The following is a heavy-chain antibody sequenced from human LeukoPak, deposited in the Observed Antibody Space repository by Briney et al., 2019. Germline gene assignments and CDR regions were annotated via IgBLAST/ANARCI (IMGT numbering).Heavy chain of an antibody. Sequence: SETLSLTCTVSGGSMRGYYWSWIRQPPGKGLEWIGYIYYSGSSDYNPSLKSRITMSVDTPNNQFSLNLTSVTAADTAVYYCAGVSSGYYYGMDVWGQGATVTVSS. CDR3: AGVSSGYYYGMDV. V-gene: IGHV4-59*08. D-gene: IGHD3-22*01. CDR2: IYYSGSS. CDR1: GGSMRGYY. J-gene: IGHJ6*02.